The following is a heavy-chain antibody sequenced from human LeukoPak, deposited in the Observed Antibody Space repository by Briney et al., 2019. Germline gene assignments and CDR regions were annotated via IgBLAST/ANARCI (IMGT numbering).Heavy chain of an antibody. CDR2: IWNDGTNK. V-gene: IGHV3-33*01. D-gene: IGHD3-22*01. CDR3: ARDRSRISVVVITTSSYFDY. J-gene: IGHJ4*02. CDR1: GFTFSSYA. Sequence: GRSLRLSCAASGFTFSSYAMHWVRQAPGKGLEWVAIIWNDGTNKYYAGSVKGRFTISRDNSKNTLSLQMDSLRAEDTAVYYCARDRSRISVVVITTSSYFDYWGQGTLVTVSS.